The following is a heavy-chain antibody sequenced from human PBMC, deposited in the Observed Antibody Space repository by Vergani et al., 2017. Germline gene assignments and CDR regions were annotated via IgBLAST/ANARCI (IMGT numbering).Heavy chain of an antibody. Sequence: EVQLVESGGGLVQPGGSLRLSCAASGFTFSSYWMSWVRQAPGKGLEWVGRIKSKTDGGTTDYAAPVKGRFTISRDDSKNTLYLQMNSLKTEDTAVYYCTTVYYYDSSGYYYYFDYWGQGTLVTVSS. V-gene: IGHV3-15*01. CDR2: IKSKTDGGTT. CDR1: GFTFSSYW. J-gene: IGHJ4*02. D-gene: IGHD3-22*01. CDR3: TTVYYYDSSGYYYYFDY.